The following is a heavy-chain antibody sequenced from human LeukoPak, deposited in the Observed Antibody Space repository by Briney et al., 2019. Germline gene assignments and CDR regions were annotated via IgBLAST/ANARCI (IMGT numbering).Heavy chain of an antibody. CDR3: ARGVIPVLDYFDY. J-gene: IGHJ4*02. V-gene: IGHV4-39*07. Sequence: SETLSLTCTVSGGSISSTGYYWGWIRQPPGKGLEWIGSIFYSGGTYYNPSLKSRVTISVDTSKNRFSLKLSSVTAADTAVYYCARGVIPVLDYFDYWGQGTLVTVSS. CDR2: IFYSGGT. CDR1: GGSISSTGYY. D-gene: IGHD3-10*01.